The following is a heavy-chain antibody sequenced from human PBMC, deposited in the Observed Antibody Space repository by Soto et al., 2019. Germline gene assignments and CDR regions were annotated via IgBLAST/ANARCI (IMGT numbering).Heavy chain of an antibody. Sequence: QVQLQESGPGLVKPSQTLSLTCTVSGGSISSGGYYWSWIRQHPGKGLEWIGYIYYSGSTYYNPSLKRRVTISVDTSKNQFSLKLSSVTAADTAVYYCAREAYSYGRYYYFDYWGQGTLVTVSS. CDR1: GGSISSGGYY. D-gene: IGHD5-18*01. CDR2: IYYSGST. CDR3: AREAYSYGRYYYFDY. J-gene: IGHJ4*02. V-gene: IGHV4-31*03.